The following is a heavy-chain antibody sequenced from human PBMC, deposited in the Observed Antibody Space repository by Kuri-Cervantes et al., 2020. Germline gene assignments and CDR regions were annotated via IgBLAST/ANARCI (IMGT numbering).Heavy chain of an antibody. J-gene: IGHJ6*02. CDR1: GFTFSSYW. Sequence: GESLKISCAASGFTFSSYWMSWVRQAPGKGLEWVAVISYDGSNKYYADSVKGRFTISRDNSKNTLYLQMNSLRAEDTAVYYCARDGGSSSWYSLDGGMDVWGQGTTVTVSS. CDR2: ISYDGSNK. D-gene: IGHD6-13*01. V-gene: IGHV3-30-3*01. CDR3: ARDGGSSSWYSLDGGMDV.